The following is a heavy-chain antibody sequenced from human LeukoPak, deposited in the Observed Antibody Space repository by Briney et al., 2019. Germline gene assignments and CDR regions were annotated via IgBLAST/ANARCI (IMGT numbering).Heavy chain of an antibody. D-gene: IGHD1-26*01. CDR3: ARAGSGSFNFDY. CDR2: IYTTGST. J-gene: IGHJ4*02. V-gene: IGHV4-4*07. CDR1: GGSISSDY. Sequence: SETLSLTCTVSGGSISSDYWSWIRQPAGKGLEWIGRIYTTGSTYYNPSLKSRVTISVDTSKNQFSLKLSSVTAADTAVYYCARAGSGSFNFDYWGQGTLVTVSS.